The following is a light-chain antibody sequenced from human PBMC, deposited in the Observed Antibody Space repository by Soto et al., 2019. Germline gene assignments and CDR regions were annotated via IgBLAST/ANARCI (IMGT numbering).Light chain of an antibody. CDR3: QQYTSYPWT. Sequence: DIQMTQSPSTLSASVGDRVTITCRASQSISRWLVWYQQKPGKAPKLLIYKASSVESGAPSRFGGSVSGTEFSLTISRLQPDDFATYYSQQYTSYPWTLSQGTKVEIK. CDR2: KAS. CDR1: QSISRW. J-gene: IGKJ1*01. V-gene: IGKV1-5*03.